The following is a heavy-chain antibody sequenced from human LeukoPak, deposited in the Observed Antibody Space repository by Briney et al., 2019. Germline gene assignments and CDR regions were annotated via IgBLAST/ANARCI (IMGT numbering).Heavy chain of an antibody. CDR2: TYYRSKWYS. Sequence: SQTLSLTCVISVDSVSSNSAAWNRIRQSPSRGLEWLGRTYYRSKWYSDYAVSVRSRITINPDTSKNQFSLQLNSVTPEDTAVYYCARYTSSWFLDYWGQGTLVIVSS. CDR1: VDSVSSNSAA. V-gene: IGHV6-1*01. D-gene: IGHD6-13*01. CDR3: ARYTSSWFLDY. J-gene: IGHJ4*02.